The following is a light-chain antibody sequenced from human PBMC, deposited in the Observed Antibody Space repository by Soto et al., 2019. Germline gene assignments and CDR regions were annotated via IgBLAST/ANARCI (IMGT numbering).Light chain of an antibody. V-gene: IGKV1-39*01. Sequence: DLQMTQSPSSLSASVGDRVTITCRASQSISTYLNWYQQKPGKAPSVLISGASSLQSGVPSRFSGSGSGTHFTLTITSLQPEDFATYFCQQVYSTPTFTFGQGTKLEIK. CDR1: QSISTY. CDR3: QQVYSTPTFT. CDR2: GAS. J-gene: IGKJ2*01.